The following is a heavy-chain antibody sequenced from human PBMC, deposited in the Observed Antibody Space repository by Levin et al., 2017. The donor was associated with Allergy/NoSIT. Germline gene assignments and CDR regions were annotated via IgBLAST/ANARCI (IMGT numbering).Heavy chain of an antibody. CDR1: GGSISSGGYY. CDR3: ARDRSIAARIDP. D-gene: IGHD6-6*01. Sequence: SQTLSLTCTVSGGSISSGGYYWSWIRQHPGKGLEWIGYIYYSGSTYYNPSLKSRVTISVDTSKNQFSLKLSSVTAADTAVYYCARDRSIAARIDPWGQGTLVTVSS. J-gene: IGHJ5*02. V-gene: IGHV4-31*03. CDR2: IYYSGST.